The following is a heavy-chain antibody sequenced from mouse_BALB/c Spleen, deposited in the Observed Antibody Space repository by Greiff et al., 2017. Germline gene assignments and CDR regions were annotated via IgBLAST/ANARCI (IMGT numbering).Heavy chain of an antibody. CDR3: ARGRFITTEGAMDY. Sequence: EVQLVESGGGLVQPGGSRKLSCAASGFTFSSFGMHWVRQAPEKGLEWVAYISSGSSTIYYADTVKGRFTISRDNPKNTLFLQMTSLRSEDTAMYYCARGRFITTEGAMDYWGQGTSVTVSS. CDR2: ISSGSSTI. CDR1: GFTFSSFG. V-gene: IGHV5-17*02. J-gene: IGHJ4*01. D-gene: IGHD1-1*01.